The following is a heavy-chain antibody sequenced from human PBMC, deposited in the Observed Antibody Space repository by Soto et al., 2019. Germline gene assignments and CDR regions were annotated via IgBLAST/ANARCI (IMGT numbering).Heavy chain of an antibody. CDR3: ARDQGIVGVVEF. CDR2: INPNSGGT. D-gene: IGHD1-26*01. CDR1: GYTFTGYY. J-gene: IGHJ4*02. Sequence: GASVKVSCKASGYTFTGYYMHWVRQAPGQGLEWMGWINPNSGGTDYAQKFQGRVTLTRDTSTSTVYMELSSLISEDTAVYYCARDQGIVGVVEFWGLGTLVTVSS. V-gene: IGHV1-2*02.